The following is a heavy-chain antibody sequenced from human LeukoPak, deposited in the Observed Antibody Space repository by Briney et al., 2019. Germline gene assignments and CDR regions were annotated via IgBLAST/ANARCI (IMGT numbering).Heavy chain of an antibody. D-gene: IGHD3-22*01. CDR1: GYTFTSYG. CDR3: ARDPYYYDSSGHDY. J-gene: IGHJ4*02. CDR2: ISAYNGNT. Sequence: GASVKVSCKASGYTFTSYGISWVRQAPGQGLEWMGWISAYNGNTNYAQKLQGRVTMTTDTSTSTAYMELRSLRSDDTAVYYCARDPYYYDSSGHDYWGQGTLVTVSS. V-gene: IGHV1-18*01.